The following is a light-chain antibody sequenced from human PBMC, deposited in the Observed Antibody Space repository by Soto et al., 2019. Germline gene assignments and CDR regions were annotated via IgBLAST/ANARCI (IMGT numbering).Light chain of an antibody. CDR1: QSISSW. J-gene: IGKJ4*01. V-gene: IGKV1-5*03. Sequence: DIQMTQSPSTLSASVGDRVTITCRASQSISSWLAWYQQKPGKAPKLLISKASSLESGVPSRFSGSGSGTEFTLTISSLQPDDSATYYCQQYNSYSPLTFGGGTKVDIK. CDR3: QQYNSYSPLT. CDR2: KAS.